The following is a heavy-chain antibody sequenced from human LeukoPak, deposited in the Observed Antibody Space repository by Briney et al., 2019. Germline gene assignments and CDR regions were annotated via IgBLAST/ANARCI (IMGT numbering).Heavy chain of an antibody. V-gene: IGHV1-69*01. CDR2: IIPIFGTA. CDR1: GGTFSSYA. Sequence: SVRVSCKASGGTFSSYAISWVRQAPGQGLEWMGGIIPIFGTANYAQKFQGRVTITADESTSTAYMELSSLRSEDTAVYYCARDRAARPSLGDAFDIWGQGTMVTVSS. J-gene: IGHJ3*02. D-gene: IGHD6-6*01. CDR3: ARDRAARPSLGDAFDI.